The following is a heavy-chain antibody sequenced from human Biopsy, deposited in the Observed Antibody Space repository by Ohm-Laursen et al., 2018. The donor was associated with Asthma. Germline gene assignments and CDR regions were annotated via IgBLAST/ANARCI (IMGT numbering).Heavy chain of an antibody. CDR3: VRDKVVVVPGSKGPTDWFDP. CDR1: RFTYE. Sequence: SSLRLSCAASRFTYEMHWVRQAPGKGLEWVAVISYDGSSIYYADSVKGRFTISRDNSKNTLSLQMNSLTSDDTAVYYCVRDKVVVVPGSKGPTDWFDPWGQGTLVTVSS. V-gene: IGHV3-30-3*01. CDR2: ISYDGSSI. J-gene: IGHJ5*02. D-gene: IGHD2-15*01.